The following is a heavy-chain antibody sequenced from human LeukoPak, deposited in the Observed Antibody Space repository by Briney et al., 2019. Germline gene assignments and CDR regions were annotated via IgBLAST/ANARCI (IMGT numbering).Heavy chain of an antibody. J-gene: IGHJ5*02. V-gene: IGHV3-23*01. CDR1: GFTFSSYA. D-gene: IGHD3-9*01. Sequence: GGSLRLSCAASGFTFSSYAMSWVRHAPGKGLGWVSAISGSGGSTYYADSVKGRFTISRDNSKNTLYLQMNSLRAEDTAVYYCAKVAYYDILTGYSNPWFDPWGQGTLVTVSS. CDR2: ISGSGGST. CDR3: AKVAYYDILTGYSNPWFDP.